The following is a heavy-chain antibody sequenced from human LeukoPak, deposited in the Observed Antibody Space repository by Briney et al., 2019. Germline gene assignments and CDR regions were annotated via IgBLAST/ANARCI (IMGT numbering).Heavy chain of an antibody. D-gene: IGHD6-13*01. Sequence: GGSLRLSCAASGFTFSSYAMHWVRQAPGKGLEWVAVISYDGSNKYYADSVKGRFTISRDNSKNTLYLQMNSLRAEDTAVYYCARDFGRIAAAFYFQHWGQGTLVTVSS. V-gene: IGHV3-30-3*01. CDR2: ISYDGSNK. CDR3: ARDFGRIAAAFYFQH. CDR1: GFTFSSYA. J-gene: IGHJ1*01.